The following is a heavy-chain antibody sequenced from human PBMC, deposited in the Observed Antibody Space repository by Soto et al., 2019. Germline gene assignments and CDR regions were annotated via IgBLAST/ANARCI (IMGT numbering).Heavy chain of an antibody. J-gene: IGHJ6*02. CDR3: ARDEDIVLMVYAIRDYYYYGMDV. Sequence: GASVKVSCKASGYTFTSYGISWVRQAPGQGLEWMGWISAYNGNTNYAQKLQGRVTMTTDTSTSTAYMELRSLRSDDTAVYYCARDEDIVLMVYAIRDYYYYGMDVWGQGTTVTVSS. V-gene: IGHV1-18*01. CDR2: ISAYNGNT. D-gene: IGHD2-8*01. CDR1: GYTFTSYG.